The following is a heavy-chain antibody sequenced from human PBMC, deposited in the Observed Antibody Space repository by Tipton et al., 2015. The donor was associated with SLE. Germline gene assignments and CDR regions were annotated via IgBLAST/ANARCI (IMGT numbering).Heavy chain of an antibody. D-gene: IGHD3-22*01. V-gene: IGHV5-51*01. CDR3: ASGDYYDDSEWGAVDI. CDR2: IFPDDSDA. CDR1: GYIFSNFW. Sequence: QLVQSGAEVKKPGESLKISCKGSGYIFSNFWIGWVRQMPGKGLEWMAIIFPDDSDAKYTPSFQGQLTMSADRSISTAYLQWSSLKASDTAMYYCASGDYYDDSEWGAVDIWGQGTMVTVS. J-gene: IGHJ3*02.